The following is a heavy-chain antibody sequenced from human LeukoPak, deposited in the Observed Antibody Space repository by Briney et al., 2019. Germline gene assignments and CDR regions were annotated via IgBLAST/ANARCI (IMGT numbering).Heavy chain of an antibody. J-gene: IGHJ4*02. D-gene: IGHD2-2*01. Sequence: SETLSLTCAVYGGSFSGYYWSWIRQPPGKGLEWIGEINHSGSTNYNPSLESRVTISVDTSKNQFSLKLSSVTAADTAVYYCARGRTPYYFDYWGQGTLVTVSS. V-gene: IGHV4-34*01. CDR2: INHSGST. CDR1: GGSFSGYY. CDR3: ARGRTPYYFDY.